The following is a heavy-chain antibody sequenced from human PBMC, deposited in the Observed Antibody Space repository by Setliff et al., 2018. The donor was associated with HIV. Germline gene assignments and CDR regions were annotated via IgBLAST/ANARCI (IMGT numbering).Heavy chain of an antibody. CDR1: GYTFPDYY. CDR2: IDPDRGDT. V-gene: IGHV1-69-2*01. J-gene: IGHJ4*02. Sequence: ASVKVSCKVSGYTFPDYYMQWVRQAPGKGLEWMGLIDPDRGDTVYAEKFQGRVTITADRSIDIAYMKLSSLTSEDTAMYFCAWGTQRPIDSWGQGTLVTGSS. D-gene: IGHD3-16*01. CDR3: AWGTQRPIDS.